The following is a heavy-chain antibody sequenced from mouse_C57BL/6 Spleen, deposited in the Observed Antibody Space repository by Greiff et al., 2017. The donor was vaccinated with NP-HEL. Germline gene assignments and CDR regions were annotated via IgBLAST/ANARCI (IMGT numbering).Heavy chain of an antibody. J-gene: IGHJ2*01. V-gene: IGHV1-64*01. CDR3: ARCYGHYFDY. CDR2: IHPNSGST. D-gene: IGHD1-1*02. Sequence: VQLQQPGAELVKPGASVKLSCKASGYTFTSYWMHWVKQRPGQGLVWIGMIHPNSGSTNYNEKFKSKATLTVDKSSSTAYMQLSSLTDENSAVYCCARCYGHYFDYWGQGTTLTVSS. CDR1: GYTFTSYW.